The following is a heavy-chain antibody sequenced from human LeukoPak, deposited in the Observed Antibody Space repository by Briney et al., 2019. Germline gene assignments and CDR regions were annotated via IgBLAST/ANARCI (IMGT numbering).Heavy chain of an antibody. CDR1: GFTFSSYA. D-gene: IGHD6-19*01. CDR3: AKRGSSGWSDLDY. V-gene: IGHV3-30-3*01. Sequence: PGGSLRLSCAASGFTFSSYAMHWVRQAPGKGLEWVAVISYDGSNTYYADSVKGRFTVSRDNSKNTLPLQMNSLRAEDTAVYYCAKRGSSGWSDLDYWGQGTLVTVSS. CDR2: ISYDGSNT. J-gene: IGHJ4*02.